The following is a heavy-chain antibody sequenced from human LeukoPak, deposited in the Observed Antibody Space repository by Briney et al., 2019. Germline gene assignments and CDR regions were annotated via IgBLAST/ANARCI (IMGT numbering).Heavy chain of an antibody. V-gene: IGHV3-43D*03. D-gene: IGHD6-13*01. J-gene: IGHJ3*01. Sequence: QPGGSLRLSCAASGCNFDDYAIHWVRQAPGKGLEWVSLITWDGGSTYYAASVKGRFTISRDNSKNSLYLQMNSLRAEDTALYYCAKSYSRSLNDAFDVWGPGTMVTVSS. CDR2: ITWDGGST. CDR1: GCNFDDYA. CDR3: AKSYSRSLNDAFDV.